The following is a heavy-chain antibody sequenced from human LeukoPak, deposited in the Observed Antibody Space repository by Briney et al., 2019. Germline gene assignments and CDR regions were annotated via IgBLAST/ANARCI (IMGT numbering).Heavy chain of an antibody. CDR3: VRGPYSSDAGY. CDR1: GGSFTTYY. V-gene: IGHV4-34*01. CDR2: INHSGHT. D-gene: IGHD5-12*01. J-gene: IGHJ4*02. Sequence: PSETLSLTCAVYGGSFTTYYWSWIRQPPEKGLEWIGEINHSGHTNYNPSLKSRVSMSVDSSKNQISLKLHSVTAADTAVYFCVRGPYSSDAGYWGQGTLVIVSS.